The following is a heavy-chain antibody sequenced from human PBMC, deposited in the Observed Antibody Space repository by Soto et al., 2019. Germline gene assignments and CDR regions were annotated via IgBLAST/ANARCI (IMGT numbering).Heavy chain of an antibody. Sequence: QLQLQESGPGLVKPSETLSLTCTVSGGSISSSSYYWGWIRQPPGKGLEWIGSIYYSGSTYYNPSLKSRVTISVDTSKNQFSLKLSSVTAADTAVYYCALKYGRNYYYGMDVWGQGTTVTVSS. CDR2: IYYSGST. D-gene: IGHD3-10*01. CDR3: ALKYGRNYYYGMDV. J-gene: IGHJ6*02. V-gene: IGHV4-39*01. CDR1: GGSISSSSYY.